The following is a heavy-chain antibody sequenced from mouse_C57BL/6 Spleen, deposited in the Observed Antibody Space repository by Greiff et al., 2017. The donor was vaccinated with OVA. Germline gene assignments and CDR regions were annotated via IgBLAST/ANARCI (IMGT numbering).Heavy chain of an antibody. D-gene: IGHD2-4*01. CDR1: GYTFTSYW. CDR3: AREGYDYYYAMDY. CDR2: IHPNSGST. J-gene: IGHJ4*01. V-gene: IGHV1-64*01. Sequence: VQLQQPGAELVKPGASVKLSCKASGYTFTSYWMHWVKQRPGQGLEWIGMIHPNSGSTNYNEKFKSKATLTVDKSSSTAYMQLSSLTSEDSAVYYCAREGYDYYYAMDYWGQGTSVTVSS.